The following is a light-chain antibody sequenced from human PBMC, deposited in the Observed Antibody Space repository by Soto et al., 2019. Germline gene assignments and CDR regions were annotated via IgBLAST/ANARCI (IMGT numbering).Light chain of an antibody. V-gene: IGLV1-44*01. CDR3: ASWADSLNGPV. CDR2: TNT. CDR1: SSNVGGNP. Sequence: QSVLTQPPSASGTPGQRVTISCSGSSSNVGGNPVNWYQHVPTTAPKLLIYTNTQRPSGVPDRFSGSKSGTSASLAISGLQSEDEADYYCASWADSLNGPVFGTGTKLTVI. J-gene: IGLJ1*01.